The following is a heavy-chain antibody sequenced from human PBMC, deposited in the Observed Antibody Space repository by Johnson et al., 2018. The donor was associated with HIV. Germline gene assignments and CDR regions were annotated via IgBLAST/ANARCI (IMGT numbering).Heavy chain of an antibody. Sequence: MLLVESGGGVVQPGRSLRLACVASGFTFSSYEMNWVRQAPGKGLEWVAVIYSGGSTYYADSVKGRFTISRDNSKNTLYLQMNSLRAEDTAVYYCARVHSGGAFDIWGQGTMVTVSS. CDR2: IYSGGST. J-gene: IGHJ3*02. CDR3: ARVHSGGAFDI. V-gene: IGHV3-66*01. CDR1: GFTFSSYE.